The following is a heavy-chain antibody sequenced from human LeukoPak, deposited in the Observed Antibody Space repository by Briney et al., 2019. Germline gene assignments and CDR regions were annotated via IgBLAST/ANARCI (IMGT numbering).Heavy chain of an antibody. J-gene: IGHJ6*03. CDR1: GFTFSRYG. D-gene: IGHD3-10*01. Sequence: PGGSLRLSCAASGFTFSRYGMHWVRQAPGKGLEWVAVIWYDGSNKYYADSVKGRFTISRDNSKNTLYLQMNSLRAEDTAVYYCAKEVSGDYYYYMDVWGKGSTVTVSS. CDR3: AKEVSGDYYYYMDV. V-gene: IGHV3-33*06. CDR2: IWYDGSNK.